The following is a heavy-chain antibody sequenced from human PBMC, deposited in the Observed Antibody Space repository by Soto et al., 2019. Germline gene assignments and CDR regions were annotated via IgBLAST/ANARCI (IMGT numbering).Heavy chain of an antibody. D-gene: IGHD3-9*01. V-gene: IGHV3-11*01. CDR1: GFTFSDYY. CDR2: ISSSGSTI. CDR3: ARYTTRVYYDILTGYYKYAFDI. J-gene: IGHJ3*02. Sequence: GGSLRLSCAASGFTFSDYYMSWIRQAPGKGLEWVSYISSSGSTIYHADSVKGRFTISRDNAKNSLFLQMNSLRAEDTAVYYCARYTTRVYYDILTGYYKYAFDIWGQGTMVTVSS.